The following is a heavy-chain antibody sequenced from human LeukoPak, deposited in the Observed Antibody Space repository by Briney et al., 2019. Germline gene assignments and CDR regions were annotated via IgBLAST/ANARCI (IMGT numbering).Heavy chain of an antibody. CDR1: GGSFSGYY. J-gene: IGHJ5*02. V-gene: IGHV4-34*01. D-gene: IGHD2-2*01. Sequence: SETLSLTCAVYGGSFSGYYWNWIRQPPGKGLEWIGEVYHTGSTNYNPSLKGRVTISVDTSKNQFSLKLTSVTAADTAVYYCARHFGSNSAWGQGTLVTVSS. CDR2: VYHTGST. CDR3: ARHFGSNSA.